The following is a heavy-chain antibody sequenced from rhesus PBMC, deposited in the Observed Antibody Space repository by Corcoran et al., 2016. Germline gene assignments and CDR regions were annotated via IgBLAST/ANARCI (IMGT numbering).Heavy chain of an antibody. CDR2: SSGSGGST. D-gene: IGHD2-15*01. J-gene: IGHJ1*01. Sequence: QLQLQESGPGLVKPSETLSLTCAVSGGSISSNYWSWIRQPPGKGLDWIGRSSGSGGSTHYNPSLRSRVTSSTGTSKNQFSVKLSSVTAADTAVYYCARTPGCSSTYCAYAEYCEFWGQGALVTVSS. CDR3: ARTPGCSSTYCAYAEYCEF. V-gene: IGHV4-173*01. CDR1: GGSISSNY.